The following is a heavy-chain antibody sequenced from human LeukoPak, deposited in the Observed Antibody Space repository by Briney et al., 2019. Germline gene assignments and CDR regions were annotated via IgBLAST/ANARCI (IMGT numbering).Heavy chain of an antibody. CDR2: IYYSGST. CDR1: GGSIRRSTYY. V-gene: IGHV4-39*02. J-gene: IGHJ6*02. CDR3: ARDAGTSYYYYYGMDV. D-gene: IGHD3/OR15-3a*01. Sequence: KPSETLSLTCTVSGGSIRRSTYYLGWIRPPPGKGLEWSGSIYYSGSTYYNPSLKSRVTISVDTSKNQFSLKLSSVTAADTAVYYCARDAGTSYYYYYGMDVWGQGTTVTVSS.